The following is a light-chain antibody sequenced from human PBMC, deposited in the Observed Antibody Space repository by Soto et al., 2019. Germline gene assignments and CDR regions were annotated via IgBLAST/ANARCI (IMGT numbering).Light chain of an antibody. V-gene: IGKV1-5*01. CDR2: DAS. J-gene: IGKJ1*01. CDR3: QQYSSYSPWT. CDR1: QSISNW. Sequence: DIQMTPSPSTLSASVGDRVTITCRASQSISNWLAWYQQKPGMAPKLLIYDASNLESGVPSRFSGSGSGTEFTLTISSLQPDDFATYYCQQYSSYSPWTFGQGTKVEIK.